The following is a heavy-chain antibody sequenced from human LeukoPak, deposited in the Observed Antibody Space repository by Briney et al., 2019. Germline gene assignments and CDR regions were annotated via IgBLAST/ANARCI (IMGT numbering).Heavy chain of an antibody. J-gene: IGHJ6*04. CDR2: INHSGST. Sequence: PETLSLTCAVYGGSFSGYYWSWIRQPPGKGLEWIGEINHSGSTNYNPSLKSRVTISVDTSKNQFSLKLSSVTAADTAVYYCARNQLLLTPHYYYYYGMDVWGKGTTVTVSS. D-gene: IGHD2-2*01. V-gene: IGHV4-34*01. CDR1: GGSFSGYY. CDR3: ARNQLLLTPHYYYYYGMDV.